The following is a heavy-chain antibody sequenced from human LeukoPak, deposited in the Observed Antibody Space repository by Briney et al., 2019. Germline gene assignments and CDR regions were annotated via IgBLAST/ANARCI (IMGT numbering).Heavy chain of an antibody. J-gene: IGHJ4*02. CDR2: ISSSSSYI. CDR1: GFTFSSYS. V-gene: IGHV3-21*01. D-gene: IGHD3-10*01. Sequence: PGGSLRLSCAASGFTFSSYSMNWVRQAPGKGLEWVSSISSSSSYIYYADSVKGRFTISGDNAKNSLYLQMNSLRAEDTAVYYCARGRDRWVRGPAYFDYWGQGTLVTVSS. CDR3: ARGRDRWVRGPAYFDY.